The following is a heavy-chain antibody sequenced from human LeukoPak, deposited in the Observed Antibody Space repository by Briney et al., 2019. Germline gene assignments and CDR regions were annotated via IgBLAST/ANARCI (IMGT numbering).Heavy chain of an antibody. CDR1: GFTFSYFW. CDR2: INTDGSYS. V-gene: IGHV3-74*01. J-gene: IGHJ4*02. D-gene: IGHD6-13*01. Sequence: GESLRLSCAASGFTFSYFWMHWFRQTPGKGLVWVSCINTDGSYSTYADSVKGRFTISRDNVRNTLYLQMNSLRAEDSAVYYCARGSPGYSSSWHAYWGQGTLVTVSS. CDR3: ARGSPGYSSSWHAY.